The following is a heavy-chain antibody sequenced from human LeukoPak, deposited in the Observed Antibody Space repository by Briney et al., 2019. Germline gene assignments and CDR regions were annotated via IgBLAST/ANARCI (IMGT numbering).Heavy chain of an antibody. CDR3: ARDVAAGIDY. CDR2: ISPSGGST. D-gene: IGHD6-13*01. CDR1: GYTFTSNY. J-gene: IGHJ4*02. Sequence: ASVKVSCKAFGYTFTSNYMHWVRQAPGQGPEWMGVISPSGGSTTYAQKFQGRVTLTRDMSTSTDYLELSSLRSEDTAVYYCARDVAAGIDYWGQGTLVTVSS. V-gene: IGHV1-46*01.